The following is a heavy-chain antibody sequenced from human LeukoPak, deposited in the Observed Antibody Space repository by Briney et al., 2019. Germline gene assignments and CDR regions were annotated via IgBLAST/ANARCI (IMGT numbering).Heavy chain of an antibody. CDR2: IKEDGSRR. CDR3: ATPLDYYDSSGYHQGGD. J-gene: IGHJ4*02. D-gene: IGHD3-22*01. Sequence: GGSLRLSCAASGFTVSSNYMTWVRQAPGKGLEWVANIKEDGSRRNYVDSVKGRFTISRDNAKNSLYLQMNSLRAEDTAVYYCATPLDYYDSSGYHQGGDWGQGTLVTVSS. V-gene: IGHV3-7*03. CDR1: GFTVSSNY.